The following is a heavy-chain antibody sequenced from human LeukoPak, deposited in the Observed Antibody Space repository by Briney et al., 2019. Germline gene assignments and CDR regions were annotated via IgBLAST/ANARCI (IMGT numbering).Heavy chain of an antibody. J-gene: IGHJ4*02. V-gene: IGHV3-30-3*01. CDR2: ISNDGGDK. CDR1: GFTFSRYA. Sequence: GRSLRLSCTASGFTFSRYAMDWVRQAPGKGLGWVAVISNDGGDKYYADSVKGRFTISRDNSKNTLYLQMNSLRAEDTALYYCGRGRISSGSDYAYYFDYWGQGTLVTVSS. CDR3: GRGRISSGSDYAYYFDY. D-gene: IGHD1-26*01.